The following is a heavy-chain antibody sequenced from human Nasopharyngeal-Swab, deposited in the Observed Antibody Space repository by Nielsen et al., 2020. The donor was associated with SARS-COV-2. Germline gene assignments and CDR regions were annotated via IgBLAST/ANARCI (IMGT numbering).Heavy chain of an antibody. CDR1: GYSFNSYW. CDR2: IYPGDSDT. V-gene: IGHV5-51*01. D-gene: IGHD6-19*01. CDR3: AREGYTSGYYDY. J-gene: IGHJ4*02. Sequence: GGSLRLSCQASGYSFNSYWIGWVRQMPGKGLEWMAIIYPGDSDTRYNPSFQGQVTISVDKSISTACLHWSSLRAPDTAMYYCAREGYTSGYYDYWGRGTLVTVSS.